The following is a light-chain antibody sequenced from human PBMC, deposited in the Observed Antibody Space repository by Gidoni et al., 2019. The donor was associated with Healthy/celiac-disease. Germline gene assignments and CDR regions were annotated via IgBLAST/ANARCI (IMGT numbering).Light chain of an antibody. CDR1: QSVSSSY. J-gene: IGKJ2*01. Sequence: DIVLTQSPGTLSLSPGERATLSCRASQSVSSSYLAWYQQKPGQAPRLLIYGASSRATGIPDRFSGSGSGTDFTLTISRPEPEDFAVYYCQQYGSSPNTFGQGTKLEIK. CDR2: GAS. CDR3: QQYGSSPNT. V-gene: IGKV3-20*01.